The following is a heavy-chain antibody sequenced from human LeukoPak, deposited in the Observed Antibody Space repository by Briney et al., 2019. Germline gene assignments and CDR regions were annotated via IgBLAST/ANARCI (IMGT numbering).Heavy chain of an antibody. V-gene: IGHV4-59*01. CDR2: IYYSGST. CDR1: GGSISSYY. D-gene: IGHD4-17*01. J-gene: IGHJ4*02. CDR3: ARGDSDGDSGYFDY. Sequence: SETLSLTCTVSGGSISSYYWSWIRQPPGKGLEWIGYIYYSGSTNYNPSLKSRVTTSVDTSKNQFSLKLSSVTAADTAVYYCARGDSDGDSGYFDYWGQGTLVTVSS.